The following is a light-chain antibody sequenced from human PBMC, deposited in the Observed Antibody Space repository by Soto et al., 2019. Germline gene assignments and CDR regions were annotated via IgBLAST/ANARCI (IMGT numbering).Light chain of an antibody. CDR3: SSYTSSSTLE. CDR2: EVS. J-gene: IGLJ3*02. Sequence: QSVLTQPASVSGSPGQSITISCTGTSSDVGGYNYVSWYQQHPGKAPKLMIYEVSNRPSGVSNRFSGSKSGNTASLTISGLQAEDEADYYCSSYTSSSTLEFGGGTKVIVL. CDR1: SSDVGGYNY. V-gene: IGLV2-14*01.